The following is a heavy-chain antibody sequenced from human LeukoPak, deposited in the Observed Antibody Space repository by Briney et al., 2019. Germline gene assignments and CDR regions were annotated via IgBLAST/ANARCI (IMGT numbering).Heavy chain of an antibody. J-gene: IGHJ4*02. CDR1: GYTFTGYY. D-gene: IGHD6-13*01. V-gene: IGHV1-2*04. CDR2: INPNSGGT. Sequence: ASVKVSCKASGYTFTGYYMHWVRQAPGQGLEWMGWINPNSGGTNYAQKFQGWVTMTRDTSISTAYMELSSLRSDDTAVYYCARETAAAGISYFDYWGQGTLVTVSS. CDR3: ARETAAAGISYFDY.